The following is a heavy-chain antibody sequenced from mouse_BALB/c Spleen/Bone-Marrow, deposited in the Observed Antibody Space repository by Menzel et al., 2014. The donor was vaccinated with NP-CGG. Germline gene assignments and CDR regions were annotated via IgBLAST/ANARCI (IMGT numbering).Heavy chain of an antibody. V-gene: IGHV1S81*02. CDR3: ARWGITLAY. Sequence: VQGVESGAELVKPGASVKLSCKASGYTFTSYWMHWVKQRPGQGLEWIGEINPSNGRTNYNEKFKSKATLTVDKSSSTAHMQLSSLTSEDSAVYYCARWGITLAYWGQGTLVTVSA. CDR2: INPSNGRT. CDR1: GYTFTSYW. J-gene: IGHJ3*01. D-gene: IGHD2-4*01.